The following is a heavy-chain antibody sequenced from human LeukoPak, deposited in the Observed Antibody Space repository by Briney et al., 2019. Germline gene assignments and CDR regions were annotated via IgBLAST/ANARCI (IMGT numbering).Heavy chain of an antibody. J-gene: IGHJ4*02. V-gene: IGHV4-59*01. CDR2: IYYRAST. CDR3: ARPTTSPDSYLAY. D-gene: IGHD2/OR15-2a*01. Sequence: SETLSLSCTASGVSISSYYWSWVRQPPGKGLEWVAYIYYRASTNYNPSLKSRVTISLDTSKNQFSHKLSSVPAADTAVYYCARPTTSPDSYLAYCGQGPLVTVTS. CDR1: GVSISSYY.